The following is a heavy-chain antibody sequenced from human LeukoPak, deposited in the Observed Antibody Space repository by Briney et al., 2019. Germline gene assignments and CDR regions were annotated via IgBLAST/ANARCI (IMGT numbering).Heavy chain of an antibody. CDR2: INHSGST. V-gene: IGHV4-34*01. CDR3: ARAKEDYYGSGSFDY. Sequence: SETLSLTCAVYGGSFSGCYWSWIRQPPGKGLEWIGEINHSGSTNYNPSLKSRVTISVDTSKDQFSLKLSSVTAADTAVYYCARAKEDYYGSGSFDYWGQGTLVTVSS. CDR1: GGSFSGCY. D-gene: IGHD3-10*01. J-gene: IGHJ4*02.